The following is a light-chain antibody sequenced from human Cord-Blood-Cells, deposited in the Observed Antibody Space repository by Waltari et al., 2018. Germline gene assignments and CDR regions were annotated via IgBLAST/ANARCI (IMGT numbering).Light chain of an antibody. J-gene: IGLJ1*01. CDR2: GKN. Sequence: SSELTQDPAVSVALGQTVRITCLGDSLRSYYASWYQPKPGQAPVLVYYGKNNRPSRNAARFAGSSAGNTASLTITGAQAEDEADYCCNSRDSSGNVFGTGTKVTVL. CDR3: NSRDSSGNV. CDR1: SLRSYY. V-gene: IGLV3-19*01.